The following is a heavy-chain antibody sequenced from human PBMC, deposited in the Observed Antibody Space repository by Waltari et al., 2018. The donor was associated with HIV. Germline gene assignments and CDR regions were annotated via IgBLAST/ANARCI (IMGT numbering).Heavy chain of an antibody. D-gene: IGHD7-27*01. V-gene: IGHV3-30*03. J-gene: IGHJ3*01. CDR1: GFTFRTYG. Sequence: QVQLVESGGGVVQPGTSLRLSCEASGFTFRTYGMTWVRQSPGKGLEWVAVISFDGSKTNYGDPVKGRVTISRDNSRDTVSLQLNSLNITDTAIYFCARVKLGVSDGFDVWGQGTMVTVSS. CDR3: ARVKLGVSDGFDV. CDR2: ISFDGSKT.